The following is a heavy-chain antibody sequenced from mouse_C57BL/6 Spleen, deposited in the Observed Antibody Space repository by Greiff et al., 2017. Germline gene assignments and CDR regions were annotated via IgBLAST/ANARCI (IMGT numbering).Heavy chain of an antibody. Sequence: QVQLKQSGAELARPGASVKMSCKASGYTFTSYTMHWVKQRPGQGLEWIGYINPSSGYTKYNQKFKDKATLTADKSSSTAYMQLSRLTSEDSAGYYCARLNRDYAMDYWGQGTSVTVSS. CDR2: INPSSGYT. V-gene: IGHV1-4*01. CDR1: GYTFTSYT. J-gene: IGHJ4*01. CDR3: ARLNRDYAMDY.